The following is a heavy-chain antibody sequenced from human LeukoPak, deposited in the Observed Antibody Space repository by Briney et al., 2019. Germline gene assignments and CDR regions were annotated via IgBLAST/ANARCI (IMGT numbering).Heavy chain of an antibody. J-gene: IGHJ4*02. Sequence: GASVKVSCKASGCTFTDYYIHWVRQAPGQGLECMGWINPNSGGTNYAQKFQGRVTMTRDTSIRTAYMELSSLRSDDTAVYYCARVDWLPRGGLIYWGQGTLVTVSS. D-gene: IGHD3-9*01. CDR2: INPNSGGT. CDR3: ARVDWLPRGGLIY. V-gene: IGHV1-2*02. CDR1: GCTFTDYY.